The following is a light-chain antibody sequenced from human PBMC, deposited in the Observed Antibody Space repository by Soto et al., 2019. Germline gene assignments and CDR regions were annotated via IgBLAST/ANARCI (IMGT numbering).Light chain of an antibody. J-gene: IGKJ3*01. V-gene: IGKV3D-15*02. CDR2: GAS. Sequence: RVSKQSAAMLSVSPGEGATLSCRASQSVSTNLAWFQQKPGQTPRLLFNGASTRATGIPARFSGSGSGTDFTLTISRLEPEDFAVYYCQQYGSSPRVTFGPGTKVDIK. CDR3: QQYGSSPRVT. CDR1: QSVSTN.